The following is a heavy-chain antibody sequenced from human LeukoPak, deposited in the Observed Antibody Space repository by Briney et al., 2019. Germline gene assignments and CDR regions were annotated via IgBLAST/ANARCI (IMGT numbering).Heavy chain of an antibody. CDR2: ISDSGADT. Sequence: GGSLRLSCAASGFTFSSYAMSWVRQAPEKGLEWVSVISDSGADTSYADSGKGRFTISRDNAKNTVYLQMNSLRAEDTAVYYCARVALGSYNWFDPWGQGTLVTVSS. CDR3: ARVALGSYNWFDP. V-gene: IGHV3-23*01. D-gene: IGHD3-10*01. CDR1: GFTFSSYA. J-gene: IGHJ5*02.